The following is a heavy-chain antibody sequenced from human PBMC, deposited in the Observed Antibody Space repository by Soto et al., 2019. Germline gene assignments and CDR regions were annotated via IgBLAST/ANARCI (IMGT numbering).Heavy chain of an antibody. D-gene: IGHD4-17*01. Sequence: SVNVSCKSSGGTFSSYAISWGRQAPGQGLEWMGGIIPIFGTANYAQKFQGRVTITADESTSTAYMELSSLRSEDTAVYYCAREVGNDYGDYVPWFDPWGQGTLVTVSS. V-gene: IGHV1-69*13. CDR1: GGTFSSYA. J-gene: IGHJ5*02. CDR3: AREVGNDYGDYVPWFDP. CDR2: IIPIFGTA.